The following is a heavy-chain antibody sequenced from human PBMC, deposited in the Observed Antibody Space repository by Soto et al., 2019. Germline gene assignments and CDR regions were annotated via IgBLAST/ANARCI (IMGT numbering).Heavy chain of an antibody. CDR2: ISGSGGST. CDR3: AKNPKVRGVLDY. CDR1: GFTFISYA. J-gene: IGHJ4*02. V-gene: IGHV3-23*01. Sequence: GGSLRLSCAASGFTFISYAMSWVRQAPGKGLEWVSAISGSGGSTYYADSVKGRFTISRDNSKNTLYLQMNSLRAEDTAVYYCAKNPKVRGVLDYWGQGTLVTVSS. D-gene: IGHD3-10*01.